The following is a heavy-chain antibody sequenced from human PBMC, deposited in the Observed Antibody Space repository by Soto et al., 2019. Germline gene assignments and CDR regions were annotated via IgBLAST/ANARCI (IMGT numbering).Heavy chain of an antibody. CDR1: GYSFTSYW. CDR2: IDPSDSYT. CDR3: ARPSSGWYRDYYGMDV. Sequence: PGESLKISCKGSGYSFTSYWISWVRQMPGKGPGWMGRIDPSDSYTNYSPSFQGHVTISADKSISTAYLQWSSLKASDTAMYYCARPSSGWYRDYYGMDVWGQGTTVTVSS. D-gene: IGHD6-19*01. V-gene: IGHV5-10-1*01. J-gene: IGHJ6*02.